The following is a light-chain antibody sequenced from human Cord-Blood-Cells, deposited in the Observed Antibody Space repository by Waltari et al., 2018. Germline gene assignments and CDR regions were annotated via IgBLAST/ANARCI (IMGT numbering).Light chain of an antibody. CDR2: GAS. V-gene: IGKV3-20*01. Sequence: EIVLLPSPGTLSLSTGERATLACRASQSVSSSYLDWYQQKPGQAPRLLIYGASSRATGIPDRFSGSGSGTDFTLTISRLEPEDFAVYYCQQYGSSIFTFGPGTKVDIK. CDR3: QQYGSSIFT. CDR1: QSVSSSY. J-gene: IGKJ3*01.